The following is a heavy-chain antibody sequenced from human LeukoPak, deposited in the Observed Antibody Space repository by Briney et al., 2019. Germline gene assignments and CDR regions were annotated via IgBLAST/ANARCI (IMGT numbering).Heavy chain of an antibody. V-gene: IGHV1-3*01. Sequence: ASVKVSCKASGYTFTGYAMHWVRQAPGQRLEWMGWINVGNGNTRYSQKLQGRVTITRDTSATTTYMELSSLRSEDTAVYYCARGIGANSGWYLIDYWGQGTLVIVSS. CDR1: GYTFTGYA. J-gene: IGHJ4*02. CDR2: INVGNGNT. D-gene: IGHD6-19*01. CDR3: ARGIGANSGWYLIDY.